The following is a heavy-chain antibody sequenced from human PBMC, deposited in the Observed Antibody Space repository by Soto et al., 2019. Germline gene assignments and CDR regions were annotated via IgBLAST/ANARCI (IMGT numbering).Heavy chain of an antibody. V-gene: IGHV1-2*04. D-gene: IGHD3-22*01. CDR2: INPNSGGT. J-gene: IGHJ4*02. CDR1: GYTFASYA. Sequence: ASVNVSCKASGYTFASYAMHWVRQAPGQRLEWMGWINPNSGGTNYAQKFQGWVTMTRDTSISTAYMELSRLRSDDTAVYYCARGPYYYDSSGYYTYWGQGTLVTVSS. CDR3: ARGPYYYDSSGYYTY.